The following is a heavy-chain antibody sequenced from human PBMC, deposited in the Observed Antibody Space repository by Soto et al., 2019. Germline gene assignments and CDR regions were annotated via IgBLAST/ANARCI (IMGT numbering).Heavy chain of an antibody. CDR2: ISGSGGST. Sequence: EVQLLESGGGLVQPGGSLRLSCAASGFTFSSYAMSWVCQAPGKGLEWVSAISGSGGSTYYADSVKGRFTISRDNSKNTLYLQMNSLRAEDTAVYYCAKDSSHIVGATPSDYWGQGTLVTVSS. CDR1: GFTFSSYA. V-gene: IGHV3-23*01. CDR3: AKDSSHIVGATPSDY. D-gene: IGHD1-26*01. J-gene: IGHJ4*02.